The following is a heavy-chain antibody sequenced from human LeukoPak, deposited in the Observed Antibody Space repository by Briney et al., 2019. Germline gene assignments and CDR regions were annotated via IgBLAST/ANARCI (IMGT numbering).Heavy chain of an antibody. J-gene: IGHJ4*02. CDR2: ISWNSGSI. CDR1: GFTFDDYA. V-gene: IGHV3-9*01. Sequence: PGRSLRLSCAASGFTFDDYAMHWVRQAPGKGLEWVSGISWNSGSIGYADSVKGRFTISRDNAKNSLSLQMNSLRVEDTAVYYCAREVDRSFGYWGQGNLVTVSS. D-gene: IGHD2-15*01. CDR3: AREVDRSFGY.